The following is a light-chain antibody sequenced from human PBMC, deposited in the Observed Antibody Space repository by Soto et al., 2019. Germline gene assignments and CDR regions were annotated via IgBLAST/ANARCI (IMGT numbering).Light chain of an antibody. J-gene: IGLJ2*01. V-gene: IGLV4-69*01. CDR2: INTDGSH. Sequence: QSVLTQSPSASASLGASVKLTCTLSSEYRTYSIAWHQQQPGKGPRYLMKINTDGSHNRGDGIPDRFSGSISGAERYLTISNVQSDDEADYYCQTWGTGFQVFGGGTKLTVL. CDR1: SEYRTYS. CDR3: QTWGTGFQV.